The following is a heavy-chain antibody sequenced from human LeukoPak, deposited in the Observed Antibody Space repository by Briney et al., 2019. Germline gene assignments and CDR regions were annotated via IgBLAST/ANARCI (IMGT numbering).Heavy chain of an antibody. D-gene: IGHD6-13*01. V-gene: IGHV4-34*01. CDR1: GGSFSGYY. J-gene: IGHJ4*02. CDR3: ARCHSSSWYDY. Sequence: NSSETLSLTCAVYGGSFSGYYWSWIRQPPGKGLEWIGEINHSGSTNYNPSLKSRVTISVDTSKNQFSLKLSSVTAADTAVYYCARCHSSSWYDYWGQGTLVTVSS. CDR2: INHSGST.